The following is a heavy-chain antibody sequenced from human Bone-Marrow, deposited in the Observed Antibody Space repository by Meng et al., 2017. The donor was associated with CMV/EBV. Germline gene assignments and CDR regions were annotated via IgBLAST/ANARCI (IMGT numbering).Heavy chain of an antibody. V-gene: IGHV4-34*01. CDR3: ARGTRGGANWFVVY. CDR1: GGSISSYY. J-gene: IGHJ4*02. Sequence: SETLSLTCTVSGGSISSYYWTWIRQPPGKGLEWLGEINQSGSANYNPSLKSRVTISVDTSKNQFSLKLSSVTAADTAVYYCARGTRGGANWFVVYWGQGTLVTVSS. CDR2: INQSGSA. D-gene: IGHD1-1*01.